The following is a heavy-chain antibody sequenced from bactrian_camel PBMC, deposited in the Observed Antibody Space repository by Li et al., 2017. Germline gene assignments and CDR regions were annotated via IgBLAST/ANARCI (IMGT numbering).Heavy chain of an antibody. J-gene: IGHJ6*01. CDR2: IEHDGST. Sequence: HVQLVESGGGSVQVGGSLRLSCQVPGYIYSRYCMRWFRQAPGQEREGVAAIEHDGSTSYADSVKGRFTISKGYPKNTLYLQMTNLKPEDTAMYYCAVPYQDLSATETLRVMSSGGDFGYYGQGTQVTVS. V-gene: IGHV3S26*01. D-gene: IGHD8*01. CDR1: GYIYSRYC. CDR3: AVPYQDLSATETLRVMSSGGDFGY.